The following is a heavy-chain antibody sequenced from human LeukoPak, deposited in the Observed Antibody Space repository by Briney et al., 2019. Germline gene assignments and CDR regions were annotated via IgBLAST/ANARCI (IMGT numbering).Heavy chain of an antibody. V-gene: IGHV3-15*01. Sequence: SRADVGLALSVAWSGWGSLTPQKGLEWVGRIKSKTDGGTTDYAAPVKGRFTISRDDSKHTVYLQMNSLKTEDTAVYYCTSGSYGPRDYWGQGTLVTVSS. J-gene: IGHJ4*02. CDR2: IKSKTDGGTT. CDR3: TSGSYGPRDY. CDR1: GLALSVAW. D-gene: IGHD1-26*01.